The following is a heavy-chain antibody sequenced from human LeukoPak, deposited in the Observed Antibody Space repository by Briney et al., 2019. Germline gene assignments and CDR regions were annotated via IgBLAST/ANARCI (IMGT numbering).Heavy chain of an antibody. D-gene: IGHD2-15*01. CDR1: GFTFSSYA. CDR3: AKPEDIVVVVAAFDY. CDR2: ISGSGGST. Sequence: GGSLRLSCAASGFTFSSYAMSWVRQAPGKGLEWVSAISGSGGSTYYADSVKGRFTISRDNSKNTLYLQMNSLRAEDTAVYYCAKPEDIVVVVAAFDYWGQGTLVTVSS. V-gene: IGHV3-23*01. J-gene: IGHJ4*02.